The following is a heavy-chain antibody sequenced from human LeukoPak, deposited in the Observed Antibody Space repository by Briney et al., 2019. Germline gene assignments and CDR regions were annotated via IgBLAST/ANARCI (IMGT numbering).Heavy chain of an antibody. D-gene: IGHD4-17*01. CDR2: ISYDGSNK. Sequence: PGGSLRLSCAASGFTFSSYWMSWVRQAPGKGLEWVAVISYDGSNKYYADSVKGRFTISRDNSKNTLYLQMNSLRAEDTAVYYCAKDLEDGDYVTPLGDYWGQGTLVTVSS. CDR3: AKDLEDGDYVTPLGDY. CDR1: GFTFSSYW. V-gene: IGHV3-30*18. J-gene: IGHJ4*02.